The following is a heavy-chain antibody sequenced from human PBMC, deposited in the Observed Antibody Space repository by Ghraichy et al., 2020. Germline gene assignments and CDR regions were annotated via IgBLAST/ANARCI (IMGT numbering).Heavy chain of an antibody. CDR2: INLSGTTI. J-gene: IGHJ4*02. Sequence: LSLTCAASGFTFSDHYMIWIRQAPGKGLEWISYINLSGTTIYYADSVKGRFTISRDNAENSLYLQMNSLRAEDTAVYYCARGGRFYYDNSGYYYGDYWGQGTLVTVSS. CDR3: ARGGRFYYDNSGYYYGDY. V-gene: IGHV3-11*01. CDR1: GFTFSDHY. D-gene: IGHD3-22*01.